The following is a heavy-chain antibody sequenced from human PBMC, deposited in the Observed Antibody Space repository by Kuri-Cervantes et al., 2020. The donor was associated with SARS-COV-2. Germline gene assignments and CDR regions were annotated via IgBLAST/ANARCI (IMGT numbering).Heavy chain of an antibody. CDR1: GFTFSTYA. Sequence: GSLRLSCAASGFTFSTYAITWVRRAPGKGLEWVAVISYDGNNEYYAESVRGRFTISRDNSKNSLYLQMNSLRAEDTAVYYCARSHAVGKTSYFALDVWGQGTTVTVSS. V-gene: IGHV3-30-3*01. CDR2: ISYDGNNE. CDR3: ARSHAVGKTSYFALDV. J-gene: IGHJ6*02. D-gene: IGHD7-27*01.